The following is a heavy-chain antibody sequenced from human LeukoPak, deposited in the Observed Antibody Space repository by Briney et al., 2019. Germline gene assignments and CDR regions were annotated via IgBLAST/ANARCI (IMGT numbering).Heavy chain of an antibody. CDR3: AKDLRPDGVDNFDH. V-gene: IGHV3-23*01. CDR1: GNYW. D-gene: IGHD2-8*01. J-gene: IGHJ4*02. CDR2: ILASGSPT. Sequence: GGSLRLSCAASGNYWMHWVRQAPGKGLQWVANILASGSPTYYADSVKGRFIISRDNSKNTVYLQMNSLRVEDTAIYYCAKDLRPDGVDNFDHWGQGILVTVSS.